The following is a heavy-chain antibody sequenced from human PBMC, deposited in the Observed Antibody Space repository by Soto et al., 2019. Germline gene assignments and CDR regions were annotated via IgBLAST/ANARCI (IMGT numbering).Heavy chain of an antibody. Sequence: QVQLVESGGGVVQPGRSLRLSCAASGFTFSSYGMHWVRQAPGKGLEWVAVISYDGSNKYYADSVKGRFTIYRDNSRNTLYVQMNSLRAEDTAVYYCAKDRRGSSYYFDYWGQGTLVTVSS. CDR2: ISYDGSNK. J-gene: IGHJ4*02. CDR3: AKDRRGSSYYFDY. CDR1: GFTFSSYG. V-gene: IGHV3-30*18.